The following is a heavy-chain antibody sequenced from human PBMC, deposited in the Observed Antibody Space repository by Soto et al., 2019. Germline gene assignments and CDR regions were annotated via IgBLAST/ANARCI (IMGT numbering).Heavy chain of an antibody. CDR1: GYTFTSYD. J-gene: IGHJ3*02. CDR2: MNPNSGNT. D-gene: IGHD3-22*01. Sequence: ASVKVSCKASGYTFTSYDINWVRQATGQGLEWMGWMNPNSGNTGYAQKFQGRVTMTRNTSISTAYMELSSLRSEDTAVYYCARGFYYYDSNGYYLVRAFDIWGQGTMVTVSS. CDR3: ARGFYYYDSNGYYLVRAFDI. V-gene: IGHV1-8*01.